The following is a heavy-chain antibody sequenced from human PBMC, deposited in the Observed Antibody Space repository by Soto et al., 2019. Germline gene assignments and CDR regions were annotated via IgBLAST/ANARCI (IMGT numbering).Heavy chain of an antibody. D-gene: IGHD5-18*01. CDR1: GGSTSSGGFY. J-gene: IGHJ6*02. CDR3: ARNGYTYGMDV. V-gene: IGHV4-31*03. CDR2: IYYSGIS. Sequence: NPSETLSLTCTVSGGSTSSGGFYWSWIRQHPGKGLEWIGYIYYSGISYYNPSLKSRVSISLDTSRNQFSMTLNSVTAADTAVYYCARNGYTYGMDVWGQGXTVTVSS.